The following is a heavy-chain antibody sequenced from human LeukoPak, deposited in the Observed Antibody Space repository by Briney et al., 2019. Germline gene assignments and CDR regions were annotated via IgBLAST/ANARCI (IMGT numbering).Heavy chain of an antibody. V-gene: IGHV4-59*01. D-gene: IGHD3-10*01. CDR3: ARGSKDSTRPGGYSDL. Sequence: PSETLSLTCTVSGGSISSFYWSWVRQTPGEGLECIGYIYSSGSTNYNPSLKSRVTMSVDTSNNQFSLKLNSATAADTAVYYCARGSKDSTRPGGYSDLWGRGTLVTVSS. CDR1: GGSISSFY. CDR2: IYSSGST. J-gene: IGHJ2*01.